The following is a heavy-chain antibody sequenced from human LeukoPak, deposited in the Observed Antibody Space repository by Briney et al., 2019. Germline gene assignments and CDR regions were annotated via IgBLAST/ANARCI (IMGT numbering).Heavy chain of an antibody. V-gene: IGHV1-3*01. CDR3: ARGRRWGEIDY. CDR1: GYTFITYA. Sequence: GASVKVSCKASGYTFITYAMHWVRQAPGQRLEWMGWINAGNGDTTYSQKFQGRVTFTRDTSASTAYMEVSSLRSDDTAVYYCARGRRWGEIDYWGQGTLVTVSS. D-gene: IGHD3-16*01. J-gene: IGHJ4*02. CDR2: INAGNGDT.